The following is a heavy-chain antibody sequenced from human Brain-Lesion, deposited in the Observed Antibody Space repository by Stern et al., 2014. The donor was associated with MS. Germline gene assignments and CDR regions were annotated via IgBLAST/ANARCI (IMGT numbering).Heavy chain of an antibody. Sequence: VQLVESGGGLVPPGGSLRLSCAASGFTFSNYWMHWVRQAPGKGLVWVSRVNNDGRRTRYADSVKGRFTMSRDNAKNTLYLQMNSLRVEDTAIYYCARGERWFDSWGQGTLVTVSS. CDR1: GFTFSNYW. CDR2: VNNDGRRT. J-gene: IGHJ5*01. V-gene: IGHV3-74*02. CDR3: ARGERWFDS. D-gene: IGHD3-10*01.